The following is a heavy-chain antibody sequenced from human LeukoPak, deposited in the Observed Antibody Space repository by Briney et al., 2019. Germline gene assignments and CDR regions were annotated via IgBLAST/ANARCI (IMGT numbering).Heavy chain of an antibody. D-gene: IGHD6-13*01. Sequence: DPEDGETIYAQKFQGRVTMTEDTSTDTAYMELSSLRSDDTAVYYCARASGRGAAAGHDYWGQGTLVTVSS. CDR2: DPEDGET. V-gene: IGHV1-24*01. CDR3: ARASGRGAAAGHDY. J-gene: IGHJ4*02.